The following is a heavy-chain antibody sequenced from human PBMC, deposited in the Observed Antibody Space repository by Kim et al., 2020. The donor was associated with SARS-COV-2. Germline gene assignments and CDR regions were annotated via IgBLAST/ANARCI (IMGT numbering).Heavy chain of an antibody. CDR3: ARHVSAAMVTRYAFDI. CDR2: IYYSGST. Sequence: SETLSLTCTVSGGSISSSSYYWGWIRQPPGKGLEWIGSIYYSGSTYYNPSLKSRVTISVDTSKNQFSLKLSSVTAADTAVYYCARHVSAAMVTRYAFDIWGQGTMVTVSS. D-gene: IGHD5-18*01. J-gene: IGHJ3*02. V-gene: IGHV4-39*01. CDR1: GGSISSSSYY.